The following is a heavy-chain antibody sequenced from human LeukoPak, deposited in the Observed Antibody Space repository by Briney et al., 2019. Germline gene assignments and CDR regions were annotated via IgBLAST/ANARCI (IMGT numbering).Heavy chain of an antibody. J-gene: IGHJ5*02. CDR1: GGSIYRGAYY. CDR3: ARVDSSGYDTRGWFDP. D-gene: IGHD5-12*01. CDR2: IYYTGST. V-gene: IGHV4-61*08. Sequence: PSETLSLTCTASGGSIYRGAYYWNWIRQPPGKGLEWIGYIYYTGSTNYNPSLKSRVTISVDTSKNQFSLKLSSVTAADTAVYHCARVDSSGYDTRGWFDPWGQGTLVTVSS.